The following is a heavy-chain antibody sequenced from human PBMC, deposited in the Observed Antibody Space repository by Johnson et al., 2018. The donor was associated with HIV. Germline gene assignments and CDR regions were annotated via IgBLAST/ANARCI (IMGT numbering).Heavy chain of an antibody. Sequence: QVQLVESGGGVVQPGRSLRLSCAASGFTFSSYAMHWVRQAPGKGLEWVAVISYDGSNKYYADSVKGRFTISRDNSKNTLHLQMNSLRPEDTAVYYCARNSGNGLVRRGDAFDMWGQGTMVTVSS. CDR3: ARNSGNGLVRRGDAFDM. V-gene: IGHV3-30*04. CDR1: GFTFSSYA. J-gene: IGHJ3*02. CDR2: ISYDGSNK. D-gene: IGHD2-8*01.